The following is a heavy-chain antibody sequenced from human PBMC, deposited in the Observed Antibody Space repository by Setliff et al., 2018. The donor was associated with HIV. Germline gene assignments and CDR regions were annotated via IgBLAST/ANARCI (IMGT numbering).Heavy chain of an antibody. V-gene: IGHV4-30-4*08. CDR2: IYYSGST. Sequence: SETLSLTCTVSGGSISSGGYCWSWIRQHPGKGLEWIGYIYYSGSTYYNPSLKSRVTISVDTSKNQFSLKLRSVTAADTAVYYCEVAGQPPPGDYADYWGQGTLVTVSS. CDR3: EVAGQPPPGDYADY. J-gene: IGHJ4*02. D-gene: IGHD4-17*01. CDR1: GGSISSGGYC.